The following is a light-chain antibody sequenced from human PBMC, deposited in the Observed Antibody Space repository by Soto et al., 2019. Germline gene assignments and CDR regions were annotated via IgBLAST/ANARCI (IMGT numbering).Light chain of an antibody. CDR2: DAS. J-gene: IGKJ1*01. V-gene: IGKV1-33*01. CDR1: QDISNH. CDR3: QQLDNYPRT. Sequence: DIQMTQSPSSLSASVGDRVTITCQASQDISNHLNWYQQKPGKAPRLLIYDASNLETGVPSRFSGSGSGTEFTLTISSLQPEDFATYYCQQLDNYPRTFGQGTKVDIK.